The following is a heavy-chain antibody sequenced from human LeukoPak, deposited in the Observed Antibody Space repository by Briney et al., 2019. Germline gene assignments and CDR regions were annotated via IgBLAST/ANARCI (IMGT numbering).Heavy chain of an antibody. Sequence: ASVKVSCKASGYTFTGYYMHWVRQAPGQGLEWMGWINPNSGGTNYAQKFQGRVTMTRDTSISTAYMELSRLRSDDTAVYYCARDQGVATIAFDYWGQGTLVTVSS. CDR3: ARDQGVATIAFDY. J-gene: IGHJ4*02. D-gene: IGHD2-15*01. V-gene: IGHV1-2*02. CDR1: GYTFTGYY. CDR2: INPNSGGT.